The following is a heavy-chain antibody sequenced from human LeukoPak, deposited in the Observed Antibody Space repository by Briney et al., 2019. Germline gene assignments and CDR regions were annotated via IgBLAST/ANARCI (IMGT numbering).Heavy chain of an antibody. D-gene: IGHD6-25*01. CDR2: IYYSGST. J-gene: IGHJ4*02. CDR1: GGSIDSGDSY. V-gene: IGHV4-30-4*01. Sequence: SETLSLTCTVSGGSIDSGDSYWSWIRQPPGKGLEWIGYIYYSGSTYYNPSLKSRVTISVDTSKNQFSLKLSSVTAADTAVYYCARSIAALDYWGQGTLVTVSS. CDR3: ARSIAALDY.